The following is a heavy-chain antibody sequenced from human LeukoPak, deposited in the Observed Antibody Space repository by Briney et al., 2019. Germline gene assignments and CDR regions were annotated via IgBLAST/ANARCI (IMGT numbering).Heavy chain of an antibody. CDR1: GDSISSYY. CDR3: ARVVVAQLGGNWFDP. D-gene: IGHD2-15*01. J-gene: IGHJ5*02. V-gene: IGHV4-4*07. Sequence: SETLSLTCTVSGDSISSYYWSWIRQPAGKGLEWIGRIYTSGSTNYNPSLKSRVTMSVDTSKNQFSLKLSSVTAADTAVYYCARVVVAQLGGNWFDPWGQGTLVTVSS. CDR2: IYTSGST.